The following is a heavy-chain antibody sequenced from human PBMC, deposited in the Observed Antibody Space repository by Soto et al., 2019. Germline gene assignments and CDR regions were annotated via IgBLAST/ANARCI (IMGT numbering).Heavy chain of an antibody. Sequence: SETLSLICTVSGGSIGTSSYYWGWIRQPPGKGLEWIGSIYYSGSTYYNPSLKSRATISVDTSKNQFSLKLSSVPAADTAVYYCARHSVAGSCSGRRCYSEAWFDPWGQGTLVTVSS. J-gene: IGHJ5*02. D-gene: IGHD2-15*01. CDR2: IYYSGST. V-gene: IGHV4-39*01. CDR1: GGSIGTSSYY. CDR3: ARHSVAGSCSGRRCYSEAWFDP.